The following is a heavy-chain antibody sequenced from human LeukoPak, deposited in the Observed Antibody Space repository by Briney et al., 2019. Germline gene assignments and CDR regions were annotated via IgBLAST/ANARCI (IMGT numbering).Heavy chain of an antibody. CDR2: IYYSGST. V-gene: IGHV4-59*01. CDR3: ARLGIAVAGRGGAFDI. Sequence: PSETLSLTCTVSGGSISSYYWSWIRQPPGKGLEWLGYIYYSGSTNYNPSLKSRVTISVDTSKNQSSLKLSSVTAADTAVYYCARLGIAVAGRGGAFDIWGQGTMVTVSS. J-gene: IGHJ3*02. CDR1: GGSISSYY. D-gene: IGHD6-19*01.